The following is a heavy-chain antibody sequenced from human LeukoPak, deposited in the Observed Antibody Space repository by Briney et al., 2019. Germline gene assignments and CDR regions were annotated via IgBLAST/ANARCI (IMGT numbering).Heavy chain of an antibody. J-gene: IGHJ3*02. D-gene: IGHD2-15*01. V-gene: IGHV4-59*01. CDR3: ARSRGGDAFDI. CDR1: GGSISTYY. Sequence: SETLSLTCTVSGGSISTYYWSWIRQPPGKGLEWIGYIYYSGSTNYNPSLKSRVTISVDTSNNQFSLKLSSVTAADTAVYYCARSRGGDAFDIWGQGTMVTVSS. CDR2: IYYSGST.